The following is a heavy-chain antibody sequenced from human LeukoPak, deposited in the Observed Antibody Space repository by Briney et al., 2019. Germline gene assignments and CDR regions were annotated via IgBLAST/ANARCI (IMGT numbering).Heavy chain of an antibody. V-gene: IGHV3-66*01. Sequence: HPGGSLRLSCAASGFTVSSNYMSWVRQAPGKGLEWVSVIYSGGSTYYADSVKGRFTISRDNSKNTLYLQMNSLRAEDTAVYYCARAGPSSSWHQFDYWGQGTLVTVSS. CDR1: GFTVSSNY. J-gene: IGHJ4*02. CDR2: IYSGGST. CDR3: ARAGPSSSWHQFDY. D-gene: IGHD6-13*01.